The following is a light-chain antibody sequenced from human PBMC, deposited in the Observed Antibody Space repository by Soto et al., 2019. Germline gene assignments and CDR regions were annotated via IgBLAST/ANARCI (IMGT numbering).Light chain of an antibody. V-gene: IGKV1-6*01. CDR2: AAS. CDR3: LQLYNFSWS. CDR1: QGIGND. J-gene: IGKJ1*01. Sequence: AIRLTQSPSSLSASVGDRVTISCRASQGIGNDLAWYQQKPGKAPRLLIFAASNLQSGVPSRFSGSGSGTDFTLTISRLQPEDFATYYCLQLYNFSWSFGQGTKVEIK.